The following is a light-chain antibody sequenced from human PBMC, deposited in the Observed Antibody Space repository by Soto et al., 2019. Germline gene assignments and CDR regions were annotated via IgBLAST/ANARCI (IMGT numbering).Light chain of an antibody. J-gene: IGLJ2*01. Sequence: QTVVTQEPSLTVSPGGTVTLTCASSTGAVTSGYYPNWFQQKPGQAPRALIYSTINQHAWTPPRFSGSLLGGKAALTLSGVQPEDEAEYYCLLYYGGAQLVFGGGTKVTVL. CDR3: LLYYGGAQLV. CDR1: TGAVTSGYY. CDR2: STI. V-gene: IGLV7-43*01.